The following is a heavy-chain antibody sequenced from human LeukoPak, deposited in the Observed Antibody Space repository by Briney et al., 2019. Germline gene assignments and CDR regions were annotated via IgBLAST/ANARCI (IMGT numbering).Heavy chain of an antibody. Sequence: SETLSLTCRVSGASINSGSNYWGWIRQPPGKTLEWIGSIYSSGSTYYNPSLKSRVIIMIDTPKNHFSLTLSSVTAADTAVYYCAELGITMIGGVWGKGTTVTISS. V-gene: IGHV4-39*01. D-gene: IGHD3-10*02. CDR2: IYSSGST. CDR1: GASINSGSNY. J-gene: IGHJ6*04. CDR3: AELGITMIGGV.